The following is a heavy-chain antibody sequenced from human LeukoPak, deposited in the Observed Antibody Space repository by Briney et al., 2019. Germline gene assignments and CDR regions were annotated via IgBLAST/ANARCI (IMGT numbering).Heavy chain of an antibody. J-gene: IGHJ5*02. V-gene: IGHV4-34*01. D-gene: IGHD3-22*01. CDR1: GGSFSGYY. Sequence: PSETLSLTCAVYGGSFSGYYWSWIRQPPGKGLEWIGEINHSGSTNYNPSLKSRVTISVDTSKNQFSLKLSSVTAADTAVYYCVRDSSGYYHLSWFDPWGQGTLVTVSS. CDR3: VRDSSGYYHLSWFDP. CDR2: INHSGST.